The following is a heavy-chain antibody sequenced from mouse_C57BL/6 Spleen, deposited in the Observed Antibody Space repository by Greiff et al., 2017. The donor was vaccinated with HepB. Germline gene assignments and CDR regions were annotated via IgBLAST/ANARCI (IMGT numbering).Heavy chain of an antibody. CDR2: IDPETGGT. V-gene: IGHV1-15*01. D-gene: IGHD4-1*01. Sequence: QVQLQQSGAELVRPGASVTLSCKASGYTFTDYEMHWVKQTPVHGLEWIGAIDPETGGTAYNQKFKGKAILTADKSSSTAYMELRSLTSEDSAVYYCRASWDEGRYFDVWGTGTTVTVSS. J-gene: IGHJ1*03. CDR3: RASWDEGRYFDV. CDR1: GYTFTDYE.